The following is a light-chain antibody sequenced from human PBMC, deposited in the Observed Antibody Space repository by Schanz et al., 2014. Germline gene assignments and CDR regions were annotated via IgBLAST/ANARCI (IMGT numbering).Light chain of an antibody. V-gene: IGKV3-11*01. J-gene: IGKJ1*01. CDR1: QSVSRY. CDR2: DAS. CDR3: QQRSNWPRT. Sequence: EIVMTQSPATLSVSPGDRATLSCRASQSVSRYLAWYQQKPGQAPRLLIYDASNRATGIPARFSGSGSGTDFTLSISSLEPEDFAVYYCQQRSNWPRTFGQGTKVEIK.